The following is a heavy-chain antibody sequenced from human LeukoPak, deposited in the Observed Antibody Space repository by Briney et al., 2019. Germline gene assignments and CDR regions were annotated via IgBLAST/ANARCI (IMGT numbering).Heavy chain of an antibody. CDR2: INHSGST. D-gene: IGHD6-19*01. J-gene: IGHJ6*02. V-gene: IGHV4-34*01. Sequence: SETLSLTCAVYGGSFSGYYWSWIRQPPGKGLEWIGEINHSGSTNYNPSLKSRVTISVDTSKNLFSLRLTSLTAADTAVYYCARDRRPRAVAGAYISYGMDVWSQGTTVTVSS. CDR3: ARDRRPRAVAGAYISYGMDV. CDR1: GGSFSGYY.